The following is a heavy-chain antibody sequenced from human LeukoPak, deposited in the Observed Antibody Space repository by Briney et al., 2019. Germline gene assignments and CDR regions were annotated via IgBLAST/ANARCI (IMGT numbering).Heavy chain of an antibody. J-gene: IGHJ4*02. CDR1: GFTLSSYA. Sequence: GGSLRLSCTASGFTLSSYAMSWVRQAPGEGLEWVSTISGSADNTNYAEAVNGRFTISRDNSKNTMYLQMNSLRAEDTAVYYCAKQGFGCWGQGTLVTVSS. CDR3: AKQGFGC. CDR2: ISGSADNT. V-gene: IGHV3-23*01.